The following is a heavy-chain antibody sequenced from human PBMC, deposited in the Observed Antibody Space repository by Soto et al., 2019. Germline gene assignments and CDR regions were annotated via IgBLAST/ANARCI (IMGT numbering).Heavy chain of an antibody. CDR2: ISYDGSNK. V-gene: IGHV3-30-3*01. D-gene: IGHD3-22*01. Sequence: GGSLRLSCAASGFTFSSYAMHWVRQAPGKGLEWVAVISYDGSNKYYADSVKGRFTISKDNSKNTLYLQMNSLRAEDTAVYYCARDYYDSSGYFAPLDYWGQGTLVTVSS. J-gene: IGHJ4*02. CDR3: ARDYYDSSGYFAPLDY. CDR1: GFTFSSYA.